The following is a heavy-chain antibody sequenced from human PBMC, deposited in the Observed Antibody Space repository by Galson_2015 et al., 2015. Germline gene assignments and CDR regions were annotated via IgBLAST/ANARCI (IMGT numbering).Heavy chain of an antibody. J-gene: IGHJ6*02. CDR1: GYSFTSYW. CDR2: IYPGDSDT. Sequence: QSGAEVKKPGESLKISCKGSGYSFTSYWIGWVRQMPGKGLEWMGIIYPGDSDTRYSPSFQGQVTISADKSISTAYLQWSSLKASDTAMYYCARHLVASAGTTPLYYYGMDVWGQGTTVTVSS. V-gene: IGHV5-51*01. CDR3: ARHLVASAGTTPLYYYGMDV. D-gene: IGHD1-1*01.